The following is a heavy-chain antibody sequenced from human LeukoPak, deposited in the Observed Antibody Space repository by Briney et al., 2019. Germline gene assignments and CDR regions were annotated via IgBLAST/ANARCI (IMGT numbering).Heavy chain of an antibody. Sequence: PGGSLRLSCAASGFTFSSYAMHWVRQAPGKGLEYLSGISSNGGKTYYANSVKGRFTISRDNSKKTLFLQMGSLRAEDTAVYYCTRQEYSTFDYWGQGTLVTVSS. CDR2: ISSNGGKT. D-gene: IGHD2/OR15-2a*01. CDR1: GFTFSSYA. CDR3: TRQEYSTFDY. V-gene: IGHV3-64*01. J-gene: IGHJ4*02.